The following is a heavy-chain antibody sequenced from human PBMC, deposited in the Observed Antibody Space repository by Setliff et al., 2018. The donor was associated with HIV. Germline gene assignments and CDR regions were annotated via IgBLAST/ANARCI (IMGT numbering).Heavy chain of an antibody. CDR2: ISGSGGST. CDR1: GFTFNTYA. D-gene: IGHD2-15*01. J-gene: IGHJ4*01. CDR3: AKDGISGGAYPPYYFDY. Sequence: LRLSCVASGFTFNTYAMSWVRQAPGKGLEWVSVISGSGGSTFYADSVKGRFTISRDNSKNTLYLLMNGLRVEDTAVYYCAKDGISGGAYPPYYFDYWGHGTLVTVSS. V-gene: IGHV3-23*01.